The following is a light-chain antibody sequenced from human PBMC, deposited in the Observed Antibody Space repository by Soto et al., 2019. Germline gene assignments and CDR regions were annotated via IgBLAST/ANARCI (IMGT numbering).Light chain of an antibody. V-gene: IGLV2-8*01. CDR3: ISYAGNHTLV. J-gene: IGLJ2*01. CDR2: EVN. CDR1: SSDVGAYIY. Sequence: QSALTQPPSASGSPGQSVTISCTGTSSDVGAYIYVSWYQQHPGTAPKLIIYEVNKRPSGVPDRFSGSRSCNTASLTVSGLQPEYAADYYCISYAGNHTLVFGGGTKVTVL.